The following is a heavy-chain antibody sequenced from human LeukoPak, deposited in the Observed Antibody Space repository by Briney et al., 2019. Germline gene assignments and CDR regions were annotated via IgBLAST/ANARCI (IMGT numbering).Heavy chain of an antibody. CDR3: AKDGVAALDY. Sequence: GGSLRLSCAASGFTFSSYGMHWVRQAPGKGLEWVAVISYDGSNKYYADSVKGRYTISRDNSKNTLYLQMNSLRAEDTAVYYCAKDGVAALDYWGQGTLVTVSS. D-gene: IGHD6-19*01. J-gene: IGHJ4*02. V-gene: IGHV3-30*18. CDR1: GFTFSSYG. CDR2: ISYDGSNK.